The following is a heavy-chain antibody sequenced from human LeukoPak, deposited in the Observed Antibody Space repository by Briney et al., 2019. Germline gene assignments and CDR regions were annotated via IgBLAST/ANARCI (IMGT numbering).Heavy chain of an antibody. V-gene: IGHV3-7*01. J-gene: IGHJ5*02. CDR3: ATDLDDYGGNT. CDR2: IQQDGSEK. CDR1: GFTFSDYW. Sequence: GESLRLSCAASGFTFSDYWMSWVRQAPGKGLEWVANIQQDGSEKYYVDSVKGRFTISRDNAKKSLFLQVSSLRGEDTAVYYCATDLDDYGGNTWGQGTLVTVSS. D-gene: IGHD4-23*01.